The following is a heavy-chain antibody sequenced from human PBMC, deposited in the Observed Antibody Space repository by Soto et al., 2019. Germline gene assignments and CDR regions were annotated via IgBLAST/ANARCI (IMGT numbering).Heavy chain of an antibody. V-gene: IGHV4-39*02. J-gene: IGHJ4*02. CDR3: SRERESASEH. CDR2: IYYTGTT. Sequence: ASETLSLTCTVSGGSISSSTYHWAWIRQPPGKGLEWIASIYYTGTTYYSPSLKSQVTISVDTSKNHFSLKLSSVTAADTAVYYCSRERESASEHWGQGTLVTVSS. CDR1: GGSISSSTYH.